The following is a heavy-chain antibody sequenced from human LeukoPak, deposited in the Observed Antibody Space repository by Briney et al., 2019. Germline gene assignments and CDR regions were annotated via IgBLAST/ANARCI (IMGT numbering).Heavy chain of an antibody. J-gene: IGHJ4*02. V-gene: IGHV3-23*01. CDR2: ISDGGDTT. D-gene: IGHD3-9*01. CDR3: AKTTTVDILTGYSYFDS. CDR1: GFTFSSYA. Sequence: QPGGSLRLSCAASGFTFSSYAMSWVRQAPGMGLEWVSTISDGGDTTYYADSVMGRFTISRDNSKNTLNLQLNSLRAEDTAVYYCAKTTTVDILTGYSYFDSWGQGTLVTVSS.